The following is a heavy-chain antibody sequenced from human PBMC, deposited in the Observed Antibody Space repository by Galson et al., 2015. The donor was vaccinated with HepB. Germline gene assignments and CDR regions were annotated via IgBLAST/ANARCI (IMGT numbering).Heavy chain of an antibody. CDR3: ARDLEWGAYYCYFDY. Sequence: SLRLSCAASGFTFSSYSMNWVRQAPGKGLEWVSSISRSSSYIYYADSVKGRFTISRDNAKNSLYLQMNSLRTEDTAVYYCARDLEWGAYYCYFDYWGQGTLVTVSS. J-gene: IGHJ4*02. CDR1: GFTFSSYS. V-gene: IGHV3-21*04. CDR2: ISRSSSYI. D-gene: IGHD4/OR15-4a*01.